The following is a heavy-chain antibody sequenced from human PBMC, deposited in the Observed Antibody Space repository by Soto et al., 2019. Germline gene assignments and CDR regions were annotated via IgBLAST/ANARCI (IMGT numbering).Heavy chain of an antibody. CDR2: IYWDDDK. J-gene: IGHJ5*02. CDR3: AHSLIGYYYDSSGSNWFDP. Sequence: SGPTLVNPTQTLTLTCTFSGFSLSTSGVGVGWIRQLPGKALEWLALIYWDDDKRYSPSLKSRLTITKDTSKNQVVLTMTNMDPVDTATYYCAHSLIGYYYDSSGSNWFDPWGQGTLVTVSS. D-gene: IGHD3-22*01. CDR1: GFSLSTSGVG. V-gene: IGHV2-5*02.